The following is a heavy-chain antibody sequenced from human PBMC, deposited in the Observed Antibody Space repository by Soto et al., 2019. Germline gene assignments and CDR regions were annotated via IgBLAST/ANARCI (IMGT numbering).Heavy chain of an antibody. CDR1: GFTFDDYT. Sequence: PGGSLRLSCAASGFTFDDYTMHWVRQAPGKGLEWVSLISWDGGSTYYADSVKGRFTISRDNSKNSLYLQMNSLRTEDTALYYCAKDSDGSGSSFTNYFDCWGQGTLVTVSS. CDR3: AKDSDGSGSSFTNYFDC. J-gene: IGHJ4*02. D-gene: IGHD3-10*01. V-gene: IGHV3-43*01. CDR2: ISWDGGST.